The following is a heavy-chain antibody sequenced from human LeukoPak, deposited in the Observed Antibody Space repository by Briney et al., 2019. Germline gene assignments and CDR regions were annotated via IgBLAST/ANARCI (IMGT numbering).Heavy chain of an antibody. CDR3: ARALQQLGSVDY. J-gene: IGHJ4*02. Sequence: PSETLSLTCTVSGGSISSSSYYWGWIRQPPGKGLEWIGSIYYSGSTYYNPSLKSRVTISVDTSKNQFSLKLSSVTAADTAVYYCARALQQLGSVDYWGQGTLVTVSS. D-gene: IGHD6-13*01. CDR1: GGSISSSSYY. CDR2: IYYSGST. V-gene: IGHV4-39*07.